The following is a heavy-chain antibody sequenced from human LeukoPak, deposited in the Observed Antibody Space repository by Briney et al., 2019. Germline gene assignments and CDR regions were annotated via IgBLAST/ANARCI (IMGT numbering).Heavy chain of an antibody. D-gene: IGHD2-2*01. CDR2: ISWNSGGI. J-gene: IGHJ2*01. Sequence: GGSLRLSCAASGFTFDDYAMHWVRQAPGKGLEWVSGISWNSGGIGYADSVKGRFTISRDNAKNSLYLQMNSLRAEDTALYYCAKDIVGGSTSSRGYFDLWGRGTLVTVSS. CDR3: AKDIVGGSTSSRGYFDL. CDR1: GFTFDDYA. V-gene: IGHV3-9*01.